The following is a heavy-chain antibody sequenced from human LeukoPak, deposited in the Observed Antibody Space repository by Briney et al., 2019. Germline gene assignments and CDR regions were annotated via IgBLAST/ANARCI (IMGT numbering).Heavy chain of an antibody. V-gene: IGHV3-7*01. CDR1: GFDVGRNY. CDR2: IKLDGSEK. J-gene: IGHJ4*02. CDR3: ARDYCPIGVCSQFDY. D-gene: IGHD2-8*01. Sequence: GGSLRLSCAASGFDVGRNYMTWVRQAPGKGLEWVATIKLDGSEKYYVDSVKGRFTISRDNAKNSLYLQMNSLRAEDTAVFYCARDYCPIGVCSQFDYWGQGTLVTVSS.